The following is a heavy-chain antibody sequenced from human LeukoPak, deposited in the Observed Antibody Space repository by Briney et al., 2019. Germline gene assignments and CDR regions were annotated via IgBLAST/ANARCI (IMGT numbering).Heavy chain of an antibody. CDR1: GYPFNKFG. CDR3: ARHTGSLLWSNPFDY. V-gene: IGHV1-18*01. J-gene: IGHJ4*02. D-gene: IGHD2/OR15-2a*01. Sequence: ASVKVSCKASGYPFNKFGISWVRQAPGQGLEWMGWISCYNGDTHYAQKLQGRVTLTTDTPTTTVYMELRSLGSDDTAVYYCARHTGSLLWSNPFDYWGQGTLVTVSS. CDR2: ISCYNGDT.